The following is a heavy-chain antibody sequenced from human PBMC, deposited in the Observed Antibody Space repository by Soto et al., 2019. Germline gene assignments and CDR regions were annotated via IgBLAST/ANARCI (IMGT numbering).Heavy chain of an antibody. CDR3: ARDLGFDWPPYFDY. V-gene: IGHV1-18*01. CDR2: ISAYNGNT. D-gene: IGHD3-9*01. J-gene: IGHJ4*02. CDR1: GYTFTIYG. Sequence: ASVKVACKASGYTFTIYGISWVRQAPGQGLEWMGWISAYNGNTNYAQKLQGRVTMTTDTSTSTAYMELRSLRSDDTAVYYCARDLGFDWPPYFDYWGQGTLVTVSS.